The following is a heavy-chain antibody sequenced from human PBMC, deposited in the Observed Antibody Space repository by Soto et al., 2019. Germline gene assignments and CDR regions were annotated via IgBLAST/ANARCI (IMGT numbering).Heavy chain of an antibody. CDR3: LGVRGCGWFDP. CDR1: GFTFSNAW. D-gene: IGHD3-10*01. J-gene: IGHJ5*02. V-gene: IGHV3-15*07. CDR2: IKSKTDGGTT. Sequence: EVQLVESGGGLVKPGGSLRLSCAASGFTFSNAWMTWIRQAPGRGLEWVGRIKSKTDGGTTDYAAPVKGRFIISRDDSQNTRDRQMNSLKTEDAAVYNWLGVRGCGWFDPWGLGTLVTVAS.